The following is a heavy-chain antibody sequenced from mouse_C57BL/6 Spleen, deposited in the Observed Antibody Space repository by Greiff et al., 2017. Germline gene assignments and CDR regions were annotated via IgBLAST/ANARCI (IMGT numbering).Heavy chain of an antibody. CDR1: GYTFTSYT. Sequence: QVHVKQSGAELARPGASVKMSCKASGYTFTSYTMHWVKQRPGQGLEWIGYINPSSGYTKYNQKFKDKATLTADKSSSTAYMQLSSLTSEDSAVYYCARSTVGFYFDYWGQGTTLTVSS. D-gene: IGHD1-1*01. CDR3: ARSTVGFYFDY. J-gene: IGHJ2*01. V-gene: IGHV1-4*01. CDR2: INPSSGYT.